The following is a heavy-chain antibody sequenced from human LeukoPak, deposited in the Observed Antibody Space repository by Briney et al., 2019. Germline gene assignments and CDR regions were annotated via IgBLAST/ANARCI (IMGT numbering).Heavy chain of an antibody. CDR2: IIPIFGTA. V-gene: IGHV1-69*13. CDR3: ARDLGRSSGWDHGFDY. D-gene: IGHD6-19*01. J-gene: IGHJ4*02. CDR1: GGTFSSYA. Sequence: VASVKVSCKASGGTFSSYAISWVRQAPGQGLEWMGGIIPIFGTANYAQKFQGRVTITADESTSTAYMELSSLRAEDTAVYYCARDLGRSSGWDHGFDYWGQGTLVTVSS.